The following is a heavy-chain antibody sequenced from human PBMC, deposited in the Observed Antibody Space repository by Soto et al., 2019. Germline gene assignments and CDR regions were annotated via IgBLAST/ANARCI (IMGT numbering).Heavy chain of an antibody. V-gene: IGHV3-30*14. CDR3: ARDIRTYYYGSGSYFWYGMDV. CDR2: ISYDGSNK. J-gene: IGHJ6*02. D-gene: IGHD3-10*01. Sequence: PGGSLRLSCAASGFTFSSYAMHWVRQAPGKGLEWVAVISYDGSNKYYADSVKGRFTISRDNSKNTLYLQMNSLRADDTAVYYCARDIRTYYYGSGSYFWYGMDVWGQGTTVTSP. CDR1: GFTFSSYA.